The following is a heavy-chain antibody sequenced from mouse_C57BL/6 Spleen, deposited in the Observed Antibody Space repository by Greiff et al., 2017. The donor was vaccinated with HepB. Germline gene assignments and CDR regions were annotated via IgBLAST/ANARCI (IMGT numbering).Heavy chain of an antibody. D-gene: IGHD2-5*01. CDR2: INPSNGGT. CDR3: ARSRYSNFYAMDY. V-gene: IGHV1-53*01. J-gene: IGHJ4*01. CDR1: GYTFTSYW. Sequence: QVQLQQPGTELVKPGASVKLSCKASGYTFTSYWMHWVKQRPGQGLAWIGNINPSNGGTNYNEKFKSKATLTVDKSSSTASMQLSSLTSEDSAVSYCARSRYSNFYAMDYWGQGTSVTVSS.